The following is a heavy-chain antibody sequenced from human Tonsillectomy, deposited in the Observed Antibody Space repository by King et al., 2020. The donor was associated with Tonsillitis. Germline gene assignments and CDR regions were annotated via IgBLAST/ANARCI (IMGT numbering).Heavy chain of an antibody. CDR1: GFTFGDFA. J-gene: IGHJ4*02. V-gene: IGHV3-49*03. CDR2: IRSKVYSGTT. Sequence: VQLVESGGGLVQPGRSLRLSCTASGFTFGDFAMTWFRQAPGKGLEWVGFIRSKVYSGTTQYAASLKGRFTISRDDSKNIAYLQMNSLKTEDTAVYYCTRGGDYYDTSGYYYGACDYWGQGTLVTVSS. D-gene: IGHD3-22*01. CDR3: TRGGDYYDTSGYYYGACDY.